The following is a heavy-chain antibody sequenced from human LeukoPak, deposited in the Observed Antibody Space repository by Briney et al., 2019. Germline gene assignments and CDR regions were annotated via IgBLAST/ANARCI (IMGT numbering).Heavy chain of an antibody. Sequence: GASMKVSCKASGYTFTSYGITWVRQAPGQGLEWMGWISGYNGITNYAQKFQGRVTMTTDTSTSTVYMELRSLRSDDTAVYYCARDDNYGSGQPDDWGQGTLVTVSS. D-gene: IGHD3-10*01. CDR1: GYTFTSYG. CDR2: ISGYNGIT. J-gene: IGHJ4*02. V-gene: IGHV1-18*01. CDR3: ARDDNYGSGQPDD.